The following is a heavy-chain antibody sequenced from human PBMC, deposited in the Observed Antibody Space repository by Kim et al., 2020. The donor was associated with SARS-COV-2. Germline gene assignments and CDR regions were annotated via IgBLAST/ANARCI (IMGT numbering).Heavy chain of an antibody. Sequence: TYYNPSHKSPGTISVDTSKNQFSLKLSSVTAADTAVYYCARVGMATDFQHWGQGTLVTVSS. D-gene: IGHD5-12*01. V-gene: IGHV4-39*07. CDR2: T. J-gene: IGHJ1*01. CDR3: ARVGMATDFQH.